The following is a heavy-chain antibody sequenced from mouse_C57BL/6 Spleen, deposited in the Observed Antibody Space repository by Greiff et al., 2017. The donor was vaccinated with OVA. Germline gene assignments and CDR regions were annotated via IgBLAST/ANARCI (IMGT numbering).Heavy chain of an antibody. J-gene: IGHJ1*03. V-gene: IGHV7-3*01. D-gene: IGHD2-1*01. CDR3: ARYSNGCVDV. CDR1: GFTFTDYY. CDR2: IRNKANGYTT. Sequence: EVKVVESGGGLVQPGGSLSLSCAASGFTFTDYYMSWVRQPPGKALEWLGFIRNKANGYTTEYSASVKGRFTISRDNSQSILYLQMNALRAEDSATYYCARYSNGCVDVWGTGTTVTVSA.